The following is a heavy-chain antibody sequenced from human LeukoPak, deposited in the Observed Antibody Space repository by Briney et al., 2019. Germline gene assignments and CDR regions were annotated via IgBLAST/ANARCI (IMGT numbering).Heavy chain of an antibody. CDR2: ISGSTKYT. J-gene: IGHJ4*02. CDR1: GFTFSTYS. V-gene: IGHV3-21*01. Sequence: TGGSLRLSCAASGFTFSTYSMNWVRQAPGKGLEWVSSISGSTKYTFHAGSVKGRFSISRDNAKNSLFLQMNSLRAEDTAVYYCVRGNSSGWPIGQFDYWGQGALVTVSS. CDR3: VRGNSSGWPIGQFDY. D-gene: IGHD6-19*01.